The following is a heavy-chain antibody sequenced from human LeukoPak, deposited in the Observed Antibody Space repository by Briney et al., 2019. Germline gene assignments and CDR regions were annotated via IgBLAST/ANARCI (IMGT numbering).Heavy chain of an antibody. CDR2: IYTSGST. CDR1: GGPISSGSYY. D-gene: IGHD4-23*01. V-gene: IGHV4-61*02. CDR3: AREGHTLTTVGA. J-gene: IGHJ5*02. Sequence: SETLSLTCTVSGGPISSGSYYWSWIRQPAGKGLEWIGRIYTSGSTSYNPSLKSRVTISVDTSKNQFSLKLSSVTAADTAVYYCAREGHTLTTVGAWGQGTLVTVSS.